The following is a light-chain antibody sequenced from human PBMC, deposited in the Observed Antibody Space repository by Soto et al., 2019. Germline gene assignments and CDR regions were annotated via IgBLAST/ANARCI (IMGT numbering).Light chain of an antibody. V-gene: IGLV2-14*03. J-gene: IGLJ1*01. Sequence: QSALTQPASVSGSPGQSITISCTGTSSDFGSYNYVSWYQQHPGKAPKLIIYDVTNRPAGISSRFSASKSGDTASLTISVLQADDEADYFCSSYKSTSTPYVFGTGTKVTVL. CDR1: SSDFGSYNY. CDR2: DVT. CDR3: SSYKSTSTPYV.